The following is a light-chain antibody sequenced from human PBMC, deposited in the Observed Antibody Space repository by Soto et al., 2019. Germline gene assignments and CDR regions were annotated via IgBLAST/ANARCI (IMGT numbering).Light chain of an antibody. CDR2: KAS. Sequence: DIQMTQSPSTLPASVGDRVTITCRASRTIGDWLAWYQQKPGKVPKLLIYKASTLETGVPSRFSGSGSGSEFTLTISSLQPDDFATYYGQQSNFYWTFGQGTKVEMK. CDR3: QQSNFYWT. J-gene: IGKJ1*01. CDR1: RTIGDW. V-gene: IGKV1-5*03.